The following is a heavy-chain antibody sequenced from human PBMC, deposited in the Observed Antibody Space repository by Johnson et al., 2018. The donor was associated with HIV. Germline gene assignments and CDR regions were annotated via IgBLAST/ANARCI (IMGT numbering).Heavy chain of an antibody. Sequence: QVQLVESGGGVVQPGRSLRLSCAASGFIFSSYGIHWVRQAPGKGLQWVAFIRYDGSNKYYADSVKGRFTISRDNSKNTMYLQMNSLRAEDTAVYYCAKDPPGVDDIHAFDIWGQGTMVTVSS. V-gene: IGHV3-30*02. CDR2: IRYDGSNK. CDR1: GFIFSSYG. D-gene: IGHD3-9*01. J-gene: IGHJ3*02. CDR3: AKDPPGVDDIHAFDI.